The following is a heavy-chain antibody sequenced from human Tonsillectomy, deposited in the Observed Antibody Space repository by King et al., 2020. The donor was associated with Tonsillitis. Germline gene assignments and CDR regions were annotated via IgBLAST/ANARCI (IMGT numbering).Heavy chain of an antibody. J-gene: IGHJ4*02. CDR3: AKEYYYDNSGYQPYYFDY. V-gene: IGHV3-23*04. D-gene: IGHD3-22*01. CDR2: IIISGGNP. CDR1: GFTFNSYA. Sequence: EVQLVESGGGLVQPGGSLRLSCAASGFTFNSYAMSWVRQAPGKGLEWVSTIIISGGNPYYADSVKGRFTISRDNSKNTLYLQMNSLRAEDTAVYYCAKEYYYDNSGYQPYYFDYWGQGTLVTVSS.